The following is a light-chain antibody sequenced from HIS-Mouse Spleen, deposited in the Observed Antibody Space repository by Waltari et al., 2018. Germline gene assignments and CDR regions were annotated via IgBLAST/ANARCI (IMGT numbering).Light chain of an antibody. Sequence: DIQMTQSPSSLSASVGDRVTIACRASQGISNYLAWYQQEPGKVPTLLIYAASTLQSGVPSRFSGSGYGTDFTLTISSLQPEDVATYYCQKYNSAPRTFGQGTKVEIK. V-gene: IGKV1-27*01. CDR3: QKYNSAPRT. CDR2: AAS. J-gene: IGKJ1*01. CDR1: QGISNY.